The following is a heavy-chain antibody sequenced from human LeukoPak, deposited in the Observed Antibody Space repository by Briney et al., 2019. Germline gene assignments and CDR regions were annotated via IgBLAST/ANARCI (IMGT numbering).Heavy chain of an antibody. CDR1: GGSISDYY. CDR3: ARSWDPPAFDI. V-gene: IGHV4-59*01. D-gene: IGHD1-26*01. CDR2: IYYSGST. J-gene: IGHJ3*02. Sequence: SETLSLTCTVSGGSISDYYWNWIRQPPGKGLEWIGYIYYSGSTNYNPSLKSRVTISVDTSKNQFSLKLSSVTAADTAVYYCARSWDPPAFDIWAKGQWSPSLQ.